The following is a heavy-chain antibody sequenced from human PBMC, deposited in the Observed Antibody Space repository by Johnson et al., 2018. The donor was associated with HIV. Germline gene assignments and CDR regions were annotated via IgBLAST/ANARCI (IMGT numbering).Heavy chain of an antibody. CDR2: ISYDGSNK. CDR1: GFTFSTYA. Sequence: VQLVESGGGVVQPGGSLRLSCAASGFTFSTYAMDWVRQAPGKGLEWVAVISYDGSNKFYTDSVKGRFTFSRDNSKNTVYLQMNSLRVDDTALYYCARAPKQGFRDFAGGAFDVWGQGTMVTVSS. J-gene: IGHJ3*01. V-gene: IGHV3-30*04. D-gene: IGHD2-21*02. CDR3: ARAPKQGFRDFAGGAFDV.